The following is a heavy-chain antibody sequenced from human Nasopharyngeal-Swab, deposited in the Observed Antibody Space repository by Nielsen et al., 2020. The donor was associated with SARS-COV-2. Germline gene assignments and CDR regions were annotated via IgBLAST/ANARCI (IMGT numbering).Heavy chain of an antibody. CDR2: MYHSGHT. CDR1: GDSVTSYY. CDR3: ARHLSDVDSPMVPWFDP. D-gene: IGHD3-10*01. V-gene: IGHV4-38-2*01. J-gene: IGHJ5*02. Sequence: GSLRLSCAISGDSVTSYYWGWIRQPPGKGLEWIGSMYHSGHTYHNLSLKSRVTISVDTSKNQVSLNLTSVTAADTAVYYCARHLSDVDSPMVPWFDPWGQGTLVPVSS.